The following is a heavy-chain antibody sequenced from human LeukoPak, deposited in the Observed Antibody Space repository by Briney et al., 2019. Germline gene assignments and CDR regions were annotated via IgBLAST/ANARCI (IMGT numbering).Heavy chain of an antibody. Sequence: GGSLRLSCAASGFTFSSYAMHWVRQAPGKGLEWVSSISSSNTYIYYADSVKGRFTISRDNAKNSLYLQMSSLRAEDTAVYYCAREAPHPYFDYWGQGTLVTVSS. J-gene: IGHJ4*02. CDR2: ISSSNTYI. CDR1: GFTFSSYA. CDR3: AREAPHPYFDY. V-gene: IGHV3-21*01.